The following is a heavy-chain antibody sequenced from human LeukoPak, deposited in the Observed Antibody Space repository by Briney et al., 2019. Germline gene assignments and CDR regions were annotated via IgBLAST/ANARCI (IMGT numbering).Heavy chain of an antibody. CDR2: IYYSGST. J-gene: IGHJ4*02. CDR3: ARGWGYYDSWSGYYGFDY. CDR1: GGSISSYY. Sequence: PSETLSLTCTVSGGSISSYYWSWIRQPPGKGLEWIGYIYYSGSTNYNPSLKSRVTISVDTSKNQFSLKLSSVTAADTAVYYCARGWGYYDSWSGYYGFDYWGQGTLVTVSS. D-gene: IGHD3-3*01. V-gene: IGHV4-59*01.